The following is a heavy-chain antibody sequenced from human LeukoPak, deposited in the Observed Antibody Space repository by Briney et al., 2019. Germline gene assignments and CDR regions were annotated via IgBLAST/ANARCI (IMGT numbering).Heavy chain of an antibody. D-gene: IGHD6-6*01. CDR1: GGSFSGYY. V-gene: IGHV4-59*01. Sequence: PSETLSLTCAVYGGSFSGYYWSWIRQPPGKGLEWIGYIYYTGSTNYNPSLKSRVTISVDTSKNQFSLKLSSVTAADTAVYYCARAPYSSSADFDYWGRGTLVTVSS. J-gene: IGHJ4*02. CDR2: IYYTGST. CDR3: ARAPYSSSADFDY.